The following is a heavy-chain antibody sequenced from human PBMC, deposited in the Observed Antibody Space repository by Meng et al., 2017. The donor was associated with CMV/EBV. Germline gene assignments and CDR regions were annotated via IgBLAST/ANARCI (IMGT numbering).Heavy chain of an antibody. J-gene: IGHJ5*02. CDR1: GFSLSTSGVG. Sequence: SGPTLVKPTQTLTLTCTFSGFSLSTSGVGVGWIRQPPGKALEWLALIYWNDDKRYSPSLKSRLTITKDTSKNQVVLTMTNMYPVDTATYYCAHSWYGFGPNWFDPWGQGTLVTVSS. V-gene: IGHV2-5*01. D-gene: IGHD3/OR15-3a*01. CDR3: AHSWYGFGPNWFDP. CDR2: IYWNDDK.